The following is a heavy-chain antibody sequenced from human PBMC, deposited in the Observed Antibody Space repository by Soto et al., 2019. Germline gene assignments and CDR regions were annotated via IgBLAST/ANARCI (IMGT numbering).Heavy chain of an antibody. V-gene: IGHV3-53*04. CDR1: GFTVSSNY. Sequence: GGSLRLSCAASGFTVSSNYMSWVRQAPGKGLEWVSVIYSGGSTYYADSVKGRFTISGHNSKNTLYLQMNSLRAEDTAVYYCARDRRPTVTTSWYFDLWGRGTLVTVSS. CDR2: IYSGGST. CDR3: ARDRRPTVTTSWYFDL. D-gene: IGHD4-17*01. J-gene: IGHJ2*01.